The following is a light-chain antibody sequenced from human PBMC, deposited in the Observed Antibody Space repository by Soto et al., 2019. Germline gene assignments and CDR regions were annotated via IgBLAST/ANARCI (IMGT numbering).Light chain of an antibody. J-gene: IGKJ1*01. CDR1: QSISSW. V-gene: IGKV1-5*01. CDR3: QQYGTYLWT. CDR2: DAS. Sequence: DIQITQSPSTLSASVGDRVTITCRASQSISSWLAWFQQKPGKAPKLLMYDASSLESGVPSRFSGSGSGTEFTLTISSLQPDDFATYYCQQYGTYLWTFGQGTRVEIK.